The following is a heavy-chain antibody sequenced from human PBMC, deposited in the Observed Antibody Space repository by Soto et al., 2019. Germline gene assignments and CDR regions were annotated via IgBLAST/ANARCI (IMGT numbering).Heavy chain of an antibody. J-gene: IGHJ5*01. CDR2: IYYSGST. CDR1: GGSISSGDYY. Sequence: SETLSLTCTVSGGSISSGDYYWSWIRQPPGKGLEWIGYIYYSGSTYYNPSLKSRVTISVDTSKNQFSLKLSSVTAADTAVYYCARGYFIGGSRSAECFDFWGPGTLVTVSS. CDR3: ARGYFIGGSRSAECFDF. V-gene: IGHV4-30-4*01. D-gene: IGHD2-15*01.